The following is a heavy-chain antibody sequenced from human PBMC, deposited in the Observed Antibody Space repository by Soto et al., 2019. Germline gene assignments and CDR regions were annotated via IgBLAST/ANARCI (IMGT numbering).Heavy chain of an antibody. D-gene: IGHD4-17*01. Sequence: ASVKVSCTASGYTFTSYGISWVRQAPGQGLEWMGWISANSGNTNYAQKLQGRVTMTTDTSTSTAYMELSRLRSDDTAVYYCARGHGDRYYYYYMDVWGKGTTVTVSS. CDR2: ISANSGNT. V-gene: IGHV1-18*01. J-gene: IGHJ6*03. CDR3: ARGHGDRYYYYYMDV. CDR1: GYTFTSYG.